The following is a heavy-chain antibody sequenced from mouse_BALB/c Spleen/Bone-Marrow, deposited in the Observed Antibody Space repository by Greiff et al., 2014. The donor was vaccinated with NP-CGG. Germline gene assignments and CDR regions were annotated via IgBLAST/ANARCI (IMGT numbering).Heavy chain of an antibody. Sequence: VQLQQSGPELEKPGASVKISCQASGYSFTGYNINWVKQSNGKSLEWLGNIDPYYGGTGYNQKFKAKATLTVDRSSSTAYMQLKSLTSEDSAVYYCARRGSSGYWFAYWGQGTLVTVSA. CDR3: ARRGSSGYWFAY. D-gene: IGHD3-1*01. J-gene: IGHJ3*01. CDR1: GYSFTGYN. CDR2: IDPYYGGT. V-gene: IGHV1-39*01.